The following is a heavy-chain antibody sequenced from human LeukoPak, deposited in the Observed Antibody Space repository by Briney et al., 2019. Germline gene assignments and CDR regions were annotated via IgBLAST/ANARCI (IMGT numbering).Heavy chain of an antibody. J-gene: IGHJ3*02. D-gene: IGHD6-13*01. V-gene: IGHV4-59*08. CDR3: ARTYSSSWYSAFDI. Sequence: SETLSLTCTVSDGSINGYYWSWIRQPPGKGLDWIGYMYSGGTTNYSPSLKSRVTISEDTSKNQFSLKLRSVTAADTAVYYCARTYSSSWYSAFDIWGQGTMVTVSS. CDR2: MYSGGTT. CDR1: DGSINGYY.